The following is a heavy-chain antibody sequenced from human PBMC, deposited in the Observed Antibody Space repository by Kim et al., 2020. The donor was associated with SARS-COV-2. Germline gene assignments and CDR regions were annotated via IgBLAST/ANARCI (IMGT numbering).Heavy chain of an antibody. J-gene: IGHJ5*02. CDR1: GGSISSSSYY. D-gene: IGHD3-3*01. Sequence: SETLSLTCTVSGGSISSSSYYWGWIHQPPGKGLEWIGSIYYSGSTYYNPSLKSRVTISVDTSKNQFSLKLSSVTAADTAVYYCARQNYDFWSGYELAGWFDPWGQGTLVTVSS. CDR2: IYYSGST. V-gene: IGHV4-39*01. CDR3: ARQNYDFWSGYELAGWFDP.